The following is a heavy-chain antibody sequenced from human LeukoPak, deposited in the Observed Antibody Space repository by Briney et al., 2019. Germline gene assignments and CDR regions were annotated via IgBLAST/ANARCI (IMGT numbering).Heavy chain of an antibody. CDR1: GYTLTELS. Sequence: ASVKVSCKVSGYTLTELSMHWVRQAPGQGLEWMGIINPSGGSTSYAQKFQGRVTMTRDTSTSTVYMELSSLRSEDTAVYYCARGYSSNLNFDYWGQGTLVTVSS. J-gene: IGHJ4*02. D-gene: IGHD5-18*01. V-gene: IGHV1-46*01. CDR2: INPSGGST. CDR3: ARGYSSNLNFDY.